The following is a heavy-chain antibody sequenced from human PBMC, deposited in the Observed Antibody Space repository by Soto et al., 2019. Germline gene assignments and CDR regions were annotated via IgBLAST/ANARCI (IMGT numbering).Heavy chain of an antibody. J-gene: IGHJ4*02. CDR3: ARDLRVVGAKGGSY. Sequence: QVQLVQSGAEVKKPGSSVKVSYKASGGTFSSYAISWVRQAPGQGLEWMGGIIPIFGTANYAQKFQGRVTITADESTSTAYMELSSLRSEDTAVYYCARDLRVVGAKGGSYWGQGTLVTVSS. D-gene: IGHD1-26*01. CDR2: IIPIFGTA. CDR1: GGTFSSYA. V-gene: IGHV1-69*01.